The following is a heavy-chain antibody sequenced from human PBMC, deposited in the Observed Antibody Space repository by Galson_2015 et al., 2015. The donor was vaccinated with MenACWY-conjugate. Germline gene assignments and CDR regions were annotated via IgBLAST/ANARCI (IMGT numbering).Heavy chain of an antibody. CDR3: AKDALSDTTGRTWSYYGMDV. J-gene: IGHJ6*02. V-gene: IGHV3-7*03. CDR2: IKQDESET. CDR1: GFTFSRYW. D-gene: IGHD1-1*01. Sequence: SLRLSCAASGFTFSRYWMSWVRQIPGKGLEWVANIKQDESETHYVGSVKGRFTISRDNAKNSVYLQMNNLRAEDTAVYYCAKDALSDTTGRTWSYYGMDVWGQGTTVTVSS.